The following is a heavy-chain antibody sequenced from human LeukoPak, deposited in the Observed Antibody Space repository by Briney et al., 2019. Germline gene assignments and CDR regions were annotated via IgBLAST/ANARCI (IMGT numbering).Heavy chain of an antibody. CDR3: ARAHNWKYGTFDY. Sequence: GGSLRLSCEASGFSFSSYNMDWVRQTPGKGLEWIASITTSSTYTFYADSVKGRFTISRDNARNSLYLQMNSLRVEDTADCARAHNWKYGTFDYWGQGTLVTVSS. CDR2: ITTSSTYT. D-gene: IGHD1-20*01. J-gene: IGHJ4*02. V-gene: IGHV3-21*01. CDR1: GFSFSSYN.